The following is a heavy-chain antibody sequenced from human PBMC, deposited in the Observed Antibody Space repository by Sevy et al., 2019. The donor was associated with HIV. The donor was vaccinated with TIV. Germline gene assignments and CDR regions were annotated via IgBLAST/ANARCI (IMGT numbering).Heavy chain of an antibody. J-gene: IGHJ6*02. CDR2: ISGSGGST. D-gene: IGHD2-15*01. Sequence: GGSLRLSCAASGFIFSTYVMTWVRQAPGKGLEWVSGISGSGGSTCYADSLKGRFTIFRDTSKNKLYLQMNSLRVEDTAVYYCAKGDRTSYGLDVWGQGTTVTVSS. CDR3: AKGDRTSYGLDV. V-gene: IGHV3-23*01. CDR1: GFIFSTYV.